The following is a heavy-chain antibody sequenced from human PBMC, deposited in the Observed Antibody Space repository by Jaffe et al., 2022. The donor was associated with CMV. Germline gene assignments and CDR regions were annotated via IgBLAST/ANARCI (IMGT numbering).Heavy chain of an antibody. V-gene: IGHV4-34*01. CDR3: ARGRVAAAGTVAFQH. D-gene: IGHD6-13*01. J-gene: IGHJ1*01. Sequence: QVQLQQWGAGLLKPSETLSLTCAVYGGSFSGYYWSWIRQPPGKGLEWIGEINHSGSTNYNPSLKSRVTISVDTSKNQFSLKLSSVTAADTAVYYCARGRVAAAGTVAFQHWGQGTLVTVSS. CDR1: GGSFSGYY. CDR2: INHSGST.